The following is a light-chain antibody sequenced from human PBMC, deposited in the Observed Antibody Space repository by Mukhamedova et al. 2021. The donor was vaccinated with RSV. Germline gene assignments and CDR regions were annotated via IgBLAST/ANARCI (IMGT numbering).Light chain of an antibody. CDR2: RSN. J-gene: IGLJ2*01. V-gene: IGLV1-47*01. Sequence: QLPGTAPRPLICRSNQRPSGVTDRFSGSKSGTSASLAISGLRSEDEADYYCASWDDRLSGVVFGGGTKLTVL. CDR3: ASWDDRLSGVV.